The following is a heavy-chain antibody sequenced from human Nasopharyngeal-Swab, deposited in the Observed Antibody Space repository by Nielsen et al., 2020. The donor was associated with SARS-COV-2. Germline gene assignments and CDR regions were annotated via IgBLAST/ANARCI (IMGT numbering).Heavy chain of an antibody. CDR1: GFTFSSYA. CDR2: ISGSGGST. D-gene: IGHD4-17*01. J-gene: IGHJ6*02. Sequence: GGPLRLSCAASGFTFSSYAMSWVRQAPGKGLEWVSAISGSGGSTYYADSVKGRFTISRDNSKNTLYLQMNSLRAEDTAVYYCARSYYGAYYYGMDVWGQGTTVTVSS. CDR3: ARSYYGAYYYGMDV. V-gene: IGHV3-23*01.